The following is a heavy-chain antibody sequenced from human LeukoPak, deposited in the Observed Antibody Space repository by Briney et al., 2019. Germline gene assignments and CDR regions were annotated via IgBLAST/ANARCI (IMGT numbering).Heavy chain of an antibody. CDR2: IWYDGTNK. CDR1: GFAFSSFG. V-gene: IGHV3-33*01. Sequence: PAGSLTLSCAASGFAFSSFGMHWVRQAPGKGLEWVAVIWYDGTNKYYADAVKGRFTISRDNSKNTPYLKMNSLRAEDTAVYYCARATVTRWFDPWGQGTLVTVSS. CDR3: ARATVTRWFDP. J-gene: IGHJ5*02. D-gene: IGHD4-17*01.